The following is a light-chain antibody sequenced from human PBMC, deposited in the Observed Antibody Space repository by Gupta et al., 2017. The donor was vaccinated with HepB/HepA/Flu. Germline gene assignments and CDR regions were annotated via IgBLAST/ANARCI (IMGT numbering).Light chain of an antibody. V-gene: IGKV3-20*01. CDR1: QSLSNGF. J-gene: IGKJ4*01. Sequence: EIVLTQSPATLSLSPGERATFSCRASQSLSNGFLAWYQQNPGQATRLLIYGASNRASGTPDRFSGSGSGTDLILTINRLEPEDFAVYSCHQYASTPFTFGGGTKVEFK. CDR2: GAS. CDR3: HQYASTPFT.